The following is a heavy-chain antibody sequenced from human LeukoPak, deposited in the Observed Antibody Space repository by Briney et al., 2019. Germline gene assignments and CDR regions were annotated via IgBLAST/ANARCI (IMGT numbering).Heavy chain of an antibody. Sequence: GASVKVSCKASGYTFTSYDINWVRQATGQGLEWMGWMNPNSGNTGYAQKFQGRVTMTEDTSTDTAYMELSSLRSEDTAVYYCATATPLAAAGTIEAFDYWGQGTLVTVSS. D-gene: IGHD6-13*01. J-gene: IGHJ4*02. CDR1: GYTFTSYD. V-gene: IGHV1-8*02. CDR2: MNPNSGNT. CDR3: ATATPLAAAGTIEAFDY.